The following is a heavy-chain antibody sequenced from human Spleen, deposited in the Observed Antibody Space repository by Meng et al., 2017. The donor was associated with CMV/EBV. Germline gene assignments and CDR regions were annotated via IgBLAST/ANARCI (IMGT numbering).Heavy chain of an antibody. D-gene: IGHD3-10*01. Sequence: DVQLVEAGGRLGQPGRSLRLAYAASGLTVSNYEINWVRQATGTGLEWVSLIGTSGDPDYPDSVKGRFTISRENAKNSLYLQMNSLRAGDTAAQGYVLVWFGEFPFDYWGQGTVVTVSS. CDR3: VLVWFGEFPFDY. V-gene: IGHV3-13*05. J-gene: IGHJ4*02. CDR1: GLTVSNYE. CDR2: IGTSGDP.